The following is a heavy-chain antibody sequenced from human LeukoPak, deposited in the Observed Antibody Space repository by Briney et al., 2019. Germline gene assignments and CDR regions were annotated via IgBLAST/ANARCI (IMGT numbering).Heavy chain of an antibody. J-gene: IGHJ4*02. CDR3: ARGPAGEQLGFDY. D-gene: IGHD3-10*01. V-gene: IGHV3-33*08. Sequence: GGSLRLSCAASGFTFSSYSMDWVRQAPGKGLEWVAVIWYDGSNKYYADSVKGRFTISRDNSKNTLYLQMNSLRAEDTAVYYCARGPAGEQLGFDYWGQGTLVTVSS. CDR2: IWYDGSNK. CDR1: GFTFSSYS.